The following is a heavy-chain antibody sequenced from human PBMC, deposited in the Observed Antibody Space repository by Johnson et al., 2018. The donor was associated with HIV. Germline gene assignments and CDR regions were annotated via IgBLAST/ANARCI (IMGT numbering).Heavy chain of an antibody. CDR3: AKDRSRLHDAFDI. CDR1: GFTVSSNN. CDR2: IRSKAFSYST. Sequence: VQLVESGGGLIQPGGSLRLSCAASGFTVSSNNMSWVRQAPGRGLEWVGRIRSKAFSYSTMYTASLLGRLNISRDDSQNTTYLQMNSLKTEDTAVYYCAKDRSRLHDAFDIWGQGTMVTVSS. J-gene: IGHJ3*02. V-gene: IGHV3-73*01. D-gene: IGHD5-24*01.